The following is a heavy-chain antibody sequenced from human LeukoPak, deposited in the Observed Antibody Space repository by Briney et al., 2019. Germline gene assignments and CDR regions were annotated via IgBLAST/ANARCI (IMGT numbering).Heavy chain of an antibody. CDR2: IYYSGST. D-gene: IGHD6-19*01. CDR1: GGSISSSSYY. Sequence: SETLSLTCTVSGGSISSSSYYWGWIRQPPGKGLEWIGSIYYSGSTYYNPSLKSRVTISVDTSKNQFSLKLSSVTAADTAVYYCARDKVAGYYYYGMDVWGQGTTVTVSS. CDR3: ARDKVAGYYYYGMDV. V-gene: IGHV4-39*07. J-gene: IGHJ6*02.